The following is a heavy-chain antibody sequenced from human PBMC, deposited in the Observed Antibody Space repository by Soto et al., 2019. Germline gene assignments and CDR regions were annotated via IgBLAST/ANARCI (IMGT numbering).Heavy chain of an antibody. CDR2: IDPSDSYS. J-gene: IGHJ6*02. CDR1: GYNFTTFW. D-gene: IGHD3-3*02. CDR3: ARHFPLPTDLQFYYYYYYGVDV. V-gene: IGHV5-10-1*01. Sequence: GESLKISCKASGYNFTTFWISWMRQVPGKGLEWMGRIDPSDSYSNYSPSFQGHITISADKSINTAYLHFSNLKASDTAVYYCARHFPLPTDLQFYYYYYYGVDVWGHGTAVTSP.